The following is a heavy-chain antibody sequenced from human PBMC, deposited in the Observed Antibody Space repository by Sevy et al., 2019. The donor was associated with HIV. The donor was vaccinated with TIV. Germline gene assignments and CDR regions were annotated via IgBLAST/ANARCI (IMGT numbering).Heavy chain of an antibody. CDR2: IKQDGSVK. J-gene: IGHJ4*02. CDR3: ESAIAADGSF. V-gene: IGHV3-7*01. D-gene: IGHD6-13*01. Sequence: GGSLRLSCVASGFTLNSYWMHWVRQAPGKGLEWVANIKQDGSVKYYVDSVKGRFTISRDNARNLLYLQMNSLRVEDTDLYYCESAIAADGSFWGQGTLVTVSS. CDR1: GFTLNSYW.